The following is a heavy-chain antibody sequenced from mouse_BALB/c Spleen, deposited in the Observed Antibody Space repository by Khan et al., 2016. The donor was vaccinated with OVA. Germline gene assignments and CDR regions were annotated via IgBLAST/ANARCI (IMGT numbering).Heavy chain of an antibody. CDR3: ARIKNIVATYFDY. CDR1: GYTFTSYW. D-gene: IGHD1-1*01. J-gene: IGHJ2*01. CDR2: TNPTNGRT. V-gene: IGHV1S81*02. Sequence: VQLQESGAELVKAGASVKMSCKTSGYTFTSYWMHWVKQTPGKGLEWFAETNPTNGRTYYNEKFKSKATLTVDKSSSTAYMLLSGPTFEDSAVYYCARIKNIVATYFDYWGQGTTLTVSS.